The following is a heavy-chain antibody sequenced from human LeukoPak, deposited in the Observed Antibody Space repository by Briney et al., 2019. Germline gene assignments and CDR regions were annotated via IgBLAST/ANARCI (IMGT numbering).Heavy chain of an antibody. CDR2: ISGTGGAT. D-gene: IGHD2-21*01. Sequence: GGSLRLTCVASGFSFGNYAMSWVRQAPGKGLQWVSQISGTGGATWYAGFARDRFTISRDNSKKTLYLQMSGLRVEDTAMYYCVKDPRDTYGTNWFVSWGQGTLLIVSS. J-gene: IGHJ5*01. V-gene: IGHV3-23*01. CDR3: VKDPRDTYGTNWFVS. CDR1: GFSFGNYA.